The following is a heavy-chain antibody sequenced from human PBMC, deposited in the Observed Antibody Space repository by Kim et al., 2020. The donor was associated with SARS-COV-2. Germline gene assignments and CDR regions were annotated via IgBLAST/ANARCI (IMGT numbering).Heavy chain of an antibody. CDR3: ARAEPGYSSGWYGDFYYYYYGMDD. CDR2: ISAYNGNT. D-gene: IGHD6-19*01. J-gene: IGHJ6*02. Sequence: ASVKVSCKASGYTFTSYGISWVRQAPGQGLEWMGWISAYNGNTNYAQKLQGRVTMTTDTSTSTAYMELRSLRSDDTAVYYCARAEPGYSSGWYGDFYYYYYGMDDWGQGTTVTVSS. CDR1: GYTFTSYG. V-gene: IGHV1-18*01.